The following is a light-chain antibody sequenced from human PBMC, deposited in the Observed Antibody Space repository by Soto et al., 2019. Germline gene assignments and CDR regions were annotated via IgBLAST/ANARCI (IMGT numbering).Light chain of an antibody. CDR2: KDS. CDR1: TLPRQF. CDR3: QSADSSGIWV. J-gene: IGLJ3*02. Sequence: SYELTQSPPLSLSPGQTARITCSGATLPRQFAYWYQQKPGQAPTVVIFKDSDRPSGIPERFSGSTSGTTVTLTIRGVQAEDEADYYCQSADSSGIWVFGGGTKLTVL. V-gene: IGLV3-25*02.